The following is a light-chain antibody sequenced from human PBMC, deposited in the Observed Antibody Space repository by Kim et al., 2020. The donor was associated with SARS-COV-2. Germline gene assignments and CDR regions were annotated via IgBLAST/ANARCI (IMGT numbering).Light chain of an antibody. CDR1: NIGDKS. V-gene: IGLV3-21*04. J-gene: IGLJ2*01. CDR3: QVWDSNSDHPV. Sequence: APGQTARITSGGDNIGDKSVNWYQQRPGQAPILVIYYDTDRPSGIPERFSGSNSGNTATLTISRVEAGDEADYSCQVWDSNSDHPVFGGGTQLTVL. CDR2: YDT.